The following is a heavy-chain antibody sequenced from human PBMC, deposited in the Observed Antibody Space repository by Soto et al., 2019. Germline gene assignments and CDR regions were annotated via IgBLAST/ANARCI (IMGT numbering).Heavy chain of an antibody. CDR2: ISAYNGNT. D-gene: IGHD3-3*01. Sequence: ASVKVSCKASGYTFTSYGISWVRQAPGQGLEWMGWISAYNGNTNYAQKLQGRVTMTTDTSTSTAYMELRSLRSDDTAVYYCARDNDFTTFGVFFVPYYYYGMDVWGQGTTVTVSS. CDR3: ARDNDFTTFGVFFVPYYYYGMDV. J-gene: IGHJ6*02. CDR1: GYTFTSYG. V-gene: IGHV1-18*01.